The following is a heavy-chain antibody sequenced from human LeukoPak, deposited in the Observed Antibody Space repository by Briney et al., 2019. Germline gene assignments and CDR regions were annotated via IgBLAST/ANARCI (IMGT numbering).Heavy chain of an antibody. CDR3: TRQPTRDGFDI. CDR1: GGSITTRSHY. Sequence: SETLSSTCTVFGGSITTRSHYWGWIRQRPGKGVEWIGSIDYNGDTYYRPSFNSRVAISADRSSNQSSLKLSSVTAADTAVYYCTRQPTRDGFDIWGQGTMVTVSS. J-gene: IGHJ3*02. CDR2: IDYNGDT. V-gene: IGHV4-39*01.